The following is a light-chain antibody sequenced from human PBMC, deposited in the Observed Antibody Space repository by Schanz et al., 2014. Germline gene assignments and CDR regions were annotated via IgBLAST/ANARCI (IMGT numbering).Light chain of an antibody. J-gene: IGKJ2*02. V-gene: IGKV3-11*01. CDR3: HHRSHWRGT. Sequence: EIVLTQSPGTLSLSPGEKATLSCRPSQSVRNNLAWYQQKPGQAPRFLISAASPRATAIPARFSGSGSGTDFTLTISSLKPEDFAVYYGHHRSHWRGTFGQGTKLEIK. CDR1: QSVRNN. CDR2: AAS.